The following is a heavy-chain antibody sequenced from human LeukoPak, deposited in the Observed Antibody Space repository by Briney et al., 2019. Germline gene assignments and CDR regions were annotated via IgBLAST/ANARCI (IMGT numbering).Heavy chain of an antibody. D-gene: IGHD5-12*01. J-gene: IGHJ4*02. V-gene: IGHV1-2*02. CDR2: INPNSGGT. Sequence: GASVKVSCKASGYTFTGYYMHWVRQAPGQGLEWMGWINPNSGGTNYAQKFQGRVTMTRDTSISTAYMELSRLRSDDTAVYYCARDDSGYAKESLTSFGYWGQGTLVTVSS. CDR3: ARDDSGYAKESLTSFGY. CDR1: GYTFTGYY.